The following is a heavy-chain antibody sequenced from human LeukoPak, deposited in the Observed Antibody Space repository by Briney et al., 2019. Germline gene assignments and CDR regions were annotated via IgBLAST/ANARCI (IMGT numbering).Heavy chain of an antibody. J-gene: IGHJ5*02. CDR3: ARGRRGDCSSTSCLNWFDP. CDR1: GGSISSYY. V-gene: IGHV4-59*01. D-gene: IGHD2-2*01. Sequence: PSETLSLTRTVSGGSISSYYWSWIRQPPGKGLEWIGYIYYSGSTNYNPSLKSRVTISVDTSKNQFSLKLSSVTAADTAVYYCARGRRGDCSSTSCLNWFDPWGQGTLVTVSS. CDR2: IYYSGST.